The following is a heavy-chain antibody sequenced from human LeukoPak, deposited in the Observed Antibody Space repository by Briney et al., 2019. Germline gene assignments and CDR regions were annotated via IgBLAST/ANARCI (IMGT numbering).Heavy chain of an antibody. Sequence: GGSLRLSCAASGFTFSGSGMHWVRQAPGKGLEWVAFIRNDGTNKYYAESVKDRFTISRDNSKNTLYLQMNSLRAEDTAVYYCARGGVDYWGQGTLVTVSS. J-gene: IGHJ4*02. V-gene: IGHV3-30*02. CDR3: ARGGVDY. D-gene: IGHD3-16*01. CDR1: GFTFSGSG. CDR2: IRNDGTNK.